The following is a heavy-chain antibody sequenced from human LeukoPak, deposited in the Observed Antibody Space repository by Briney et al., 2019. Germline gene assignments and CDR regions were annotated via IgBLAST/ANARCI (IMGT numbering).Heavy chain of an antibody. D-gene: IGHD6-13*01. CDR3: AKEHGGSSWYEDAFDI. CDR1: GFTCSSYG. Sequence: PGGTLRLSCAASGFTCSSYGMRWVRQAPGKGLEWVSDISGSGGRTYYADSVKGRFTISRDNSKNTLYLQMNSLRAEDTAVYYCAKEHGGSSWYEDAFDIWGQGTMVTVSS. CDR2: ISGSGGRT. J-gene: IGHJ3*02. V-gene: IGHV3-23*01.